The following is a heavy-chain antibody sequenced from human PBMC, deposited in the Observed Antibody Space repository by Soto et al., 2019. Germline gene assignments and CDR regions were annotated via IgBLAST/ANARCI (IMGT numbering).Heavy chain of an antibody. J-gene: IGHJ4*02. CDR2: VFGSGVNV. V-gene: IGHV3-23*01. Sequence: PGGSLRLSCTASGFTFSNYAINWVRLAPGKRLEWVACVFGSGVNVFYADSVKGRFTISRDNSKNTVYLEMNSLRADDTAEYFCAKGSAFECKGAICYPFDHWGRGTLVTVSS. D-gene: IGHD3-10*01. CDR3: AKGSAFECKGAICYPFDH. CDR1: GFTFSNYA.